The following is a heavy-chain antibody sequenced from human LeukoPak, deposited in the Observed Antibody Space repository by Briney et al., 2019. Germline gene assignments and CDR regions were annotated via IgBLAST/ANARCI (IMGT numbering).Heavy chain of an antibody. CDR2: INSDGSST. CDR1: GFTLSSYW. CDR3: ARDAFKDIVVVPAARLYNWFDP. Sequence: PGGSLRLSCAASGFTLSSYWLHWVRQAPGKGLVWVSRINSDGSSTRYADSAKGRFTISRDNAKNTLYLQMNSLRAEDTAVYYCARDAFKDIVVVPAARLYNWFDPWGQGTLVTVSS. D-gene: IGHD2-2*01. V-gene: IGHV3-74*01. J-gene: IGHJ5*02.